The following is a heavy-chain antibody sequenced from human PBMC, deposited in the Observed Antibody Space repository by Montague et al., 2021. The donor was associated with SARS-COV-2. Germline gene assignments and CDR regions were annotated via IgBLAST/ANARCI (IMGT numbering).Heavy chain of an antibody. D-gene: IGHD2-2*01. Sequence: SETLSLTCAVYGRSFSGYYWSWIRQPQGTGLERNGEISHSGTTNYNPSLTRRVTITIDTSKNQFSLKLSSVTAADTAVYYCARFAYRRLFIASYYGMDVWGQGTTVTVSS. CDR3: ARFAYRRLFIASYYGMDV. CDR2: ISHSGTT. CDR1: GRSFSGYY. V-gene: IGHV4-34*01. J-gene: IGHJ6*02.